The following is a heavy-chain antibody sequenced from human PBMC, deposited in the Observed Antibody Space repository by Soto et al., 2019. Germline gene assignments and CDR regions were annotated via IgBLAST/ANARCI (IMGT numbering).Heavy chain of an antibody. V-gene: IGHV3-21*01. Sequence: EVQLVESGGGLVKPGGSLRLSCVASGLTFSTYSVTWVRQAPGKGLEWVASLSTSFYSQYVDSVKGRFTISRDNAQNSLFLQMNSLRVDDTAVYYCARLTGKYDPDPWGQGTLVTVSS. CDR1: GLTFSTYS. J-gene: IGHJ5*02. D-gene: IGHD7-27*01. CDR3: ARLTGKYDPDP. CDR2: LSTSFYS.